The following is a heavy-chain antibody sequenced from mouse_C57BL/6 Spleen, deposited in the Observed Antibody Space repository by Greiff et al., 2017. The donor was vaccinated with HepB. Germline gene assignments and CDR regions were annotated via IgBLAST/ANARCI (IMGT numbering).Heavy chain of an antibody. CDR3: ARRPPYDFPYAMDY. V-gene: IGHV1-80*01. D-gene: IGHD2-4*01. CDR2: IYPGDGDT. CDR1: GYAFSSYW. J-gene: IGHJ4*01. Sequence: VQLQQSGAELVKPGASVKISCKASGYAFSSYWMNWVKQRPGKGLEWIGQIYPGDGDTNYNGKFKGKATLTADKSSSTAYMQLSSLTSEDSAVYFCARRPPYDFPYAMDYWGQGTSVTVSS.